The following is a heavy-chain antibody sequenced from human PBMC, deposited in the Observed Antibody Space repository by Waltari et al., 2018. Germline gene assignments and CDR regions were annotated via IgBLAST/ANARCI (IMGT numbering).Heavy chain of an antibody. J-gene: IGHJ5*02. CDR3: AKDFIAAAGTGWFDP. CDR1: GFTFSSYG. V-gene: IGHV3-30*18. Sequence: QVRLVESGGGVVQPGRSLRLSCAAPGFTFSSYGMHWVRQAPGKGLEWVAVIWYDGSNKYYADSVKGRFTISRDNSKNTLYLQMNSLRAEDTAMYYCAKDFIAAAGTGWFDPWGQGTLVTVSS. CDR2: IWYDGSNK. D-gene: IGHD6-13*01.